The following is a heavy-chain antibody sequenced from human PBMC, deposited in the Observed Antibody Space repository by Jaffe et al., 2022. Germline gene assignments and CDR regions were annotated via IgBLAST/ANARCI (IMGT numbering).Heavy chain of an antibody. CDR2: IKSDGSSR. CDR1: GFTFSTYW. Sequence: EVQLVESGGGLVQPGGSLRLSCAASGFTFSTYWMHWVRQVPGKGLVWVSRIKSDGSSRNYADSVKGRFTISRDNAKNTLYLQMNSLRDEDTAVYYCARERAPVYYYYYMDVWGKGTTVTVSS. J-gene: IGHJ6*03. V-gene: IGHV3-74*01. CDR3: ARERAPVYYYYYMDV.